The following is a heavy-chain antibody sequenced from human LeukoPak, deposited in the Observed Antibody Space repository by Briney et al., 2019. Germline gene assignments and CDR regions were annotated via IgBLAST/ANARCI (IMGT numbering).Heavy chain of an antibody. D-gene: IGHD2-2*01. Sequence: SQTLSLTCAVSGGSISSGGYPWSWIRQPPGKGLEWIGYIYHSGSTYYNPSLKSRVTISVDSSKNQFSLKLSSVTAADTAVYCCARGKDCRYDNLFDPWGQGTLVTVSS. CDR2: IYHSGST. V-gene: IGHV4-30-2*01. CDR3: ARGKDCRYDNLFDP. CDR1: GGSISSGGYP. J-gene: IGHJ5*02.